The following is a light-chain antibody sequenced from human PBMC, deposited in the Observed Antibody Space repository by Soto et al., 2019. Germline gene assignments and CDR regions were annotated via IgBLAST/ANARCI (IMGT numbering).Light chain of an antibody. J-gene: IGLJ1*01. CDR1: TSNIGSNA. CDR2: SSS. V-gene: IGLV1-47*02. Sequence: QSVLTQPPSASGTPGQRVTISCSGSTSNIGSNAVYWCQQVPGTAPKLLIQSSSQRPSGVPDRFSGSKSGTSASLAISGLRSEDEADYYCAAWDDSLSGLYVFGTGTKVTVL. CDR3: AAWDDSLSGLYV.